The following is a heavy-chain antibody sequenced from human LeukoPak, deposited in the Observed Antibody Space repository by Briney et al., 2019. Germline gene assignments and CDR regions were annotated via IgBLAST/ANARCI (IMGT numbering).Heavy chain of an antibody. CDR3: ARDLGVYLLWFDP. Sequence: ASVKVSCTASGYTFTSYAMHWVRQAPGQRLEWMGWINAGNGNTKYSQKFQGRVTITRDTSASTAYMELSSLRSEDTAVYYCARDLGVYLLWFDPWGQGTLVTVSS. CDR1: GYTFTSYA. D-gene: IGHD6-13*01. V-gene: IGHV1-3*01. J-gene: IGHJ5*02. CDR2: INAGNGNT.